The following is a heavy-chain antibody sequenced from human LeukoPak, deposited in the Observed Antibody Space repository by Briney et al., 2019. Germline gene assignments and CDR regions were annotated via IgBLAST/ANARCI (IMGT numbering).Heavy chain of an antibody. V-gene: IGHV3-48*01. D-gene: IGHD3-3*01. Sequence: PGGSLRLSCAASGFTFTMFSMNWVRQAPGKGLEWIAFIRGRADTTYYAGSVQGRFTISRDNADDSVYLQMDSLRVEDTAVYYCAWSGYKYYYYMDVWGKGTTVTVSS. CDR1: GFTFTMFS. J-gene: IGHJ6*03. CDR2: IRGRADTT. CDR3: AWSGYKYYYYMDV.